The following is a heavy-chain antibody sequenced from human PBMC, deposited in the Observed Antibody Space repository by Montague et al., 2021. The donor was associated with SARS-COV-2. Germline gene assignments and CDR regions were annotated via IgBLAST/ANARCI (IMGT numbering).Heavy chain of an antibody. V-gene: IGHV5-51*01. J-gene: IGHJ3*02. CDR1: GYSFTTYW. Sequence: QSGAEVKKPGESLKISCEGSGYSFTTYWIAWVRQLPGKGLEWMGIIYPADSDTRYSPSFQGQVTISADKSISTAFLQWSSLKASDTAVYYCATESRHDRDTFENWGQGTLVTVSS. CDR3: ATESRHDRDTFEN. D-gene: IGHD3-16*01. CDR2: IYPADSDT.